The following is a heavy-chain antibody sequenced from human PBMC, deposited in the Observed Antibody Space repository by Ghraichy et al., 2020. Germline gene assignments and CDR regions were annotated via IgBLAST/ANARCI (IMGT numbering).Heavy chain of an antibody. CDR3: ARIAVAGREVDY. J-gene: IGHJ4*02. CDR2: IYYSGST. D-gene: IGHD6-19*01. Sequence: SETLSLTCTVSGGSISSSSFTWVWIGQRPGQGLEWIGSIYYSGSTYYNPSLKSRVTISVDTSKNQFSLKLSSVTAADTAVYYCARIAVAGREVDYWGQGTLVTVSA. CDR1: GGSISSSSFT. V-gene: IGHV4-39*01.